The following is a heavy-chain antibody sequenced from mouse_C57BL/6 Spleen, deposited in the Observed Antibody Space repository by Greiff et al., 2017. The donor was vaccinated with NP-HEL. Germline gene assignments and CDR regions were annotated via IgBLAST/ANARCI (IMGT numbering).Heavy chain of an antibody. V-gene: IGHV1-18*01. CDR3: ARGYSSGYFYAMDY. J-gene: IGHJ4*01. CDR1: GYTFTDYN. CDR2: INPNNGGT. D-gene: IGHD3-2*02. Sequence: EVKLVESGPELVKPGASVKIPCKASGYTFTDYNMDWVKQSHGKSLEWIGDINPNNGGTIYNQKFKGKATLTVDKSSSTAYMELRSLTSEDTAVYYCARGYSSGYFYAMDYWGQGTSVTVSS.